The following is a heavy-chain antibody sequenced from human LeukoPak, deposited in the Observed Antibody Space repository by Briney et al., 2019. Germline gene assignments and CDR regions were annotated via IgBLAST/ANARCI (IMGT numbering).Heavy chain of an antibody. CDR3: ARDIREVGESHYFDY. D-gene: IGHD1-26*01. CDR2: IHYSGST. J-gene: IGHJ4*02. CDR1: GISLTTYY. V-gene: IGHV4-59*01. Sequence: SETLSLTCTVSGISLTTYYWSWIRQPPGNGLEWIGLIHYSGSTTYNPSLKSRVTISVDTSKNQFFLHLGSVTAADTAVYYCARDIREVGESHYFDYWGQGTLVTVTS.